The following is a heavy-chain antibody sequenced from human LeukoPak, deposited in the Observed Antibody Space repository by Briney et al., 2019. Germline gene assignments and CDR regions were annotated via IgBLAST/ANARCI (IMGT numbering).Heavy chain of an antibody. CDR1: GGSISSSSYY. Sequence: PSETLSLTCTVSGGSISSSSYYWGWIRQPPGKGLEWIGSIYYSGSTYYNPSLKSRVTISVDTSKNQFSLKLSSVTAADTAVYYCARQYSSGWYRFGKDYWGQGTLVTVSS. D-gene: IGHD6-19*01. J-gene: IGHJ4*02. CDR2: IYYSGST. CDR3: ARQYSSGWYRFGKDY. V-gene: IGHV4-39*01.